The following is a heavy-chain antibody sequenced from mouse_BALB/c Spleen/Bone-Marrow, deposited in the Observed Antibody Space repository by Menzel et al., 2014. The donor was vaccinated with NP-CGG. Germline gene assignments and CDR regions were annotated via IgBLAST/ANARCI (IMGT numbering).Heavy chain of an antibody. D-gene: IGHD1-1*01. J-gene: IGHJ2*01. Sequence: EVKVVESGGGLVQPGGSLRLSCATSGFTFTDYYMSWVRPPPGKALEWLGFIRNKANGYTTEYSASVKGRFTISRDNSKSNLYIQMNTLRAEDSANYYCARDRGGLLHDYWGQGTTLTVSS. CDR1: GFTFTDYY. V-gene: IGHV7-3*02. CDR2: IRNKANGYTT. CDR3: ARDRGGLLHDY.